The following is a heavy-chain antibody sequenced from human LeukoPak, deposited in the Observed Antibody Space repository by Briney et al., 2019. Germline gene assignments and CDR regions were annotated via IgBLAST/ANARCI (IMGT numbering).Heavy chain of an antibody. J-gene: IGHJ6*03. CDR2: ISGSGGNT. D-gene: IGHD1-26*01. CDR1: GYTFSSYA. CDR3: AQDPFSGIYGLYYMDV. Sequence: GGSLRLSCAASGYTFSSYAMRWVRHATGKALEWLSAISGSGGNTYYTVSVKGRFTIHRDNYKNTLYLHMNTESAEDSPVYYWAQDPFSGIYGLYYMDVWGKGTTVTVSS. V-gene: IGHV3-23*01.